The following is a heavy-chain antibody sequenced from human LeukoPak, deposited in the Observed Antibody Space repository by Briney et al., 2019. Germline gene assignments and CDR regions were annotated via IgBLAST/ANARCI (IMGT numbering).Heavy chain of an antibody. D-gene: IGHD7-27*01. V-gene: IGHV3-30*03. J-gene: IGHJ6*02. CDR3: ARGRLLGNHYYYGMDV. CDR1: GFTFSSYG. Sequence: GGSLRLSCAASGFTFSSYGMHWVRQAPGKGLEWVAVISYDGSNKYYADSVKGRFTISRDNSKNTLYLQMNSLRAEDTAVYYCARGRLLGNHYYYGMDVWGQGTTVTVSS. CDR2: ISYDGSNK.